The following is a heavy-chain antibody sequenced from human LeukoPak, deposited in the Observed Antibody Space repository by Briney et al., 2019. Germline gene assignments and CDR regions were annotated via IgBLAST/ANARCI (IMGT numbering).Heavy chain of an antibody. CDR1: GFTFSDYY. Sequence: GGSLRLSCAASGFTFSDYYMSWIRQAPGKGLEWVSYISSSGSTIYYADSVKGRFTISRDNAKNSLYLQMNSLRAKDTAVYYCARHRITIFGVVRFYFDYWGQGTLVTVSS. CDR2: ISSSGSTI. J-gene: IGHJ4*02. V-gene: IGHV3-11*04. CDR3: ARHRITIFGVVRFYFDY. D-gene: IGHD3-3*01.